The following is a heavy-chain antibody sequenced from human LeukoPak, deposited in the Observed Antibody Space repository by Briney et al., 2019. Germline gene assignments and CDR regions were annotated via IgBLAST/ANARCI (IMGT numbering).Heavy chain of an antibody. D-gene: IGHD6-13*01. CDR1: GGSISSYY. CDR2: IYYSGST. CDR3: ARPSGYSSSWYGYYFDY. V-gene: IGHV4-59*01. J-gene: IGHJ4*02. Sequence: SETLSLTCTVSGGSISSYYWSWIRQPPGKGLEWIGYIYYSGSTNYNPSLKSRVTISVDTSKNQFSLKLSSVTAADTAVYYCARPSGYSSSWYGYYFDYWGQGTLVTVSS.